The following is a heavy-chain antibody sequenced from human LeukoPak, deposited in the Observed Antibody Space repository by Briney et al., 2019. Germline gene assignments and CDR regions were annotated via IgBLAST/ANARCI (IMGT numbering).Heavy chain of an antibody. V-gene: IGHV1-2*02. Sequence: ASVKVSCKASGYTFTGYYMHWVRQAPGQGLEWMGWINPNSGGTNYAQKFQGRVTMTRDTSISTAYMELSRLRSDDTAVYYCSRGSSGWYVYFDYWGQGTLVTVSS. CDR3: SRGSSGWYVYFDY. D-gene: IGHD6-19*01. CDR1: GYTFTGYY. J-gene: IGHJ4*02. CDR2: INPNSGGT.